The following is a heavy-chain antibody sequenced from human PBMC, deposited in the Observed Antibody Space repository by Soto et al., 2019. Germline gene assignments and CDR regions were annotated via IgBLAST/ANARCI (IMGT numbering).Heavy chain of an antibody. Sequence: QVHLVQSGAEVKKPGASVKVSCKGSGYAFTTYGITWVRQAPGQGLEWMGWISAHNGNTNYAQKLQGRVTVTRDTSASTAYMELRSLRSDDTAVYYCARGRYWDYWGQGALVTVSS. V-gene: IGHV1-18*01. J-gene: IGHJ4*02. CDR1: GYAFTTYG. CDR3: ARGRYWDY. CDR2: ISAHNGNT. D-gene: IGHD2-8*02.